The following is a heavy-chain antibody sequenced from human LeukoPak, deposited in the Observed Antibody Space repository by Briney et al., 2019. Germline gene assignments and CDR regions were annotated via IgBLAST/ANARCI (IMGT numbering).Heavy chain of an antibody. J-gene: IGHJ4*02. CDR2: IYSSGST. Sequence: SETLSLTYNVSGGSISSGSNYWGWIRQPPGKTLEWFGSIYSSGSTYYNPSLKSRVIILIDTSKNHFSLTLSSVTAAETAVYYCASSRSSGWTRYWGQGTLVTVSS. CDR3: ASSRSSGWTRY. D-gene: IGHD6-19*01. CDR1: GGSISSGSNY. V-gene: IGHV4-39*02.